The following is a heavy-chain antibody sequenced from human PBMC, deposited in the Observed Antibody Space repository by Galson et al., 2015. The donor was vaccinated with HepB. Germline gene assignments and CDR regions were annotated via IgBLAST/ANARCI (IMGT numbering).Heavy chain of an antibody. V-gene: IGHV3-21*01. J-gene: IGHJ6*02. CDR1: GFTFSSYS. Sequence: SLRLSCAASGFTFSSYSMNWVRQAPGKGLEWVSSISSSSSYIYYADSVKGRFTISRDNAKNSLYLQMNSLRAEDTAVYYCARDYSIAAAGNNYYYYGMDVWGQGTTVTVSS. CDR3: ARDYSIAAAGNNYYYYGMDV. D-gene: IGHD6-13*01. CDR2: ISSSSSYI.